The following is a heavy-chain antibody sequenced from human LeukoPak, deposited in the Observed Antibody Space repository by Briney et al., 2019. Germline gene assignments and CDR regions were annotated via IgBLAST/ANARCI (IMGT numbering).Heavy chain of an antibody. J-gene: IGHJ4*02. Sequence: GESLQISCQGSGSRFTNFWIGWVRQLPGKGLEWMGIIYPGDSDTRYSPSFQGQVTISADKSISTAYLQWSSLKASDTAMYYCARGSGSYLDYWGQGTLVTVSS. V-gene: IGHV5-51*01. D-gene: IGHD1-26*01. CDR1: GSRFTNFW. CDR3: ARGSGSYLDY. CDR2: IYPGDSDT.